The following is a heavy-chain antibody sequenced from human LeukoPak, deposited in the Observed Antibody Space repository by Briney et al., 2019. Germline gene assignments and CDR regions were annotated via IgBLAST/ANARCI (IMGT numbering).Heavy chain of an antibody. CDR3: AKGLYYFDY. D-gene: IGHD4/OR15-4a*01. CDR2: ILYDGSNK. V-gene: IGHV3-30*18. CDR1: GFTFSSYG. J-gene: IGHJ4*02. Sequence: GGSLRLSCAASGFTFSSYGMHWVRQAPGKGLEWVAVILYDGSNKYYADSVKGRFTISRDNSKNTLYLQMNSLRAEDTAVYYCAKGLYYFDYWGQGTLVTVSS.